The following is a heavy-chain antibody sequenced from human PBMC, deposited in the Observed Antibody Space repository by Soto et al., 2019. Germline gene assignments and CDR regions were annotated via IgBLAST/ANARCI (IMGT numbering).Heavy chain of an antibody. D-gene: IGHD1-1*01. CDR3: ASEGYTFGPGAVRGAFDI. CDR2: IIPIFGTT. V-gene: IGHV1-69*13. J-gene: IGHJ3*02. Sequence: GASVKISCKASGGTFASNAISLVRQAPGQGLEGMGGIIPIFGTTNNAQKFQGRVTITADESTNTAYMELSSLRSEDTAISYCASEGYTFGPGAVRGAFDIWGQGTMVTVS. CDR1: GGTFASNA.